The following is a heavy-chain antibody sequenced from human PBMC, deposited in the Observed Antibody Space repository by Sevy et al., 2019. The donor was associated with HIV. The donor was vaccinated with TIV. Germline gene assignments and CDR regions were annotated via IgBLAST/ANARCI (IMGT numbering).Heavy chain of an antibody. V-gene: IGHV4-38-2*02. CDR2: IYHSGST. CDR1: GYSISSGYY. Sequence: SETLSLTCTVSGYSISSGYYWGWIRQPPGKGLEWIGSIYHSGSTYYNPSLKSRVTISVDTSKNQFSLKLSSVAAAATAVYYCARAGLRFLEWLLPSLNYFDYWGQGTLVTVSS. CDR3: ARAGLRFLEWLLPSLNYFDY. D-gene: IGHD3-3*01. J-gene: IGHJ4*02.